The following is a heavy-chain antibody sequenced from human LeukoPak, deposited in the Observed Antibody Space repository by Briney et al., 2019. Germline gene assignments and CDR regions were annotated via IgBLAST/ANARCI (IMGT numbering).Heavy chain of an antibody. D-gene: IGHD4/OR15-4a*01. Sequence: GRSLRLSCGASGFTFSSYGFHWVRQPPGKGLEWVANINRDGSEKYYVDSVKGRFTFSRDSATNSVYLQMNSLRAEDTAVYYCARGSSGAFDYWGQGTLVTISS. V-gene: IGHV3-7*04. CDR1: GFTFSSYG. CDR3: ARGSSGAFDY. CDR2: INRDGSEK. J-gene: IGHJ4*02.